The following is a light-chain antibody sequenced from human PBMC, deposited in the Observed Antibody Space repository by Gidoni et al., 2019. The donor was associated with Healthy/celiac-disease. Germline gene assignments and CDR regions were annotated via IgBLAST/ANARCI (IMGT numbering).Light chain of an antibody. CDR1: SLRSYY. CDR3: NSRDSSGNSNVV. Sequence: SSELTQDPAVSVALGQTVRITCQGDSLRSYYASWYQQKPGQAPVLVLYGKNNRPSGIPDRFSGSSSGNTASLTITGAQAEDEADYYCNSRDSSGNSNVVFGGGTKLTVL. CDR2: GKN. V-gene: IGLV3-19*01. J-gene: IGLJ2*01.